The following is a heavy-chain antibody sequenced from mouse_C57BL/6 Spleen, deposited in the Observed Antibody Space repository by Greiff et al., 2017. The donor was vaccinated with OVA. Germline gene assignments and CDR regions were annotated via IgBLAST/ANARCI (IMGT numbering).Heavy chain of an antibody. Sequence: VPLQQSGAELVKPGASVKMSCKASGYTFTTYPLEWMQQNHGKSLEWIGNFHPYTDDPKYNDKFKGKATLTVEKSSSTVYLELSRLTSDDSAVYYCARAVTTVVATEGYFDVWGTGTTVTVSA. J-gene: IGHJ1*03. CDR1: GYTFTTYP. CDR3: ARAVTTVVATEGYFDV. V-gene: IGHV1-47*01. CDR2: FHPYTDDP. D-gene: IGHD1-1*01.